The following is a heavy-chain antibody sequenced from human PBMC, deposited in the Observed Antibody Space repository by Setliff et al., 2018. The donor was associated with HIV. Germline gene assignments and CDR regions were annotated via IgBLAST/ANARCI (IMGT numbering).Heavy chain of an antibody. CDR2: IYTSGST. CDR1: GGSISSYY. J-gene: IGHJ3*02. Sequence: TSETLSLTCTVSGGSISSYYWSWIRQPPGKGLEWIGYIYTSGSTNYNPSLKSRVTISVDTSKNQFSLKLSSVTAADTAVYYCARREYSSSSGGAAFDIWGQGTMVTVS. V-gene: IGHV4-4*09. CDR3: ARREYSSSSGGAAFDI. D-gene: IGHD6-6*01.